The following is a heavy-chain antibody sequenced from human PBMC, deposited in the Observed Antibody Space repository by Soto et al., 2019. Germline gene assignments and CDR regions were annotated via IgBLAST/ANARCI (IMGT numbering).Heavy chain of an antibody. J-gene: IGHJ4*02. Sequence: TLSLTCTVSGGSISNYFCNWIRQPAGKGLEWIGRIDNSGSTNYNPSLKSRITMSADTSRSQFSLKLNSVTAADTAVYYCARGGQDFWSGPFDYWGQGALVTVSS. V-gene: IGHV4-4*07. CDR2: IDNSGST. D-gene: IGHD3-3*01. CDR1: GGSISNYF. CDR3: ARGGQDFWSGPFDY.